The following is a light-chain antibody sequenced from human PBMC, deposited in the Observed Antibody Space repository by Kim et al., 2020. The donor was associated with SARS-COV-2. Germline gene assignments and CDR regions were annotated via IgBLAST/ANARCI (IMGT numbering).Light chain of an antibody. CDR3: QQYNNWPPFT. V-gene: IGKV3-15*01. CDR1: QSVSDN. CDR2: GAS. Sequence: SPGEGVTLSCRASQSVSDNLAWYQQKPGQAPRLLIYGASTRATGIPARFSGSGSGTEFTLTISSLQSEDFAVYYCQQYNNWPPFTFGPGTKVDIK. J-gene: IGKJ3*01.